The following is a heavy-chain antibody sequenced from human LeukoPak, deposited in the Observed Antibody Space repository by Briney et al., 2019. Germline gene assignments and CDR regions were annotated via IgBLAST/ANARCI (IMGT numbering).Heavy chain of an antibody. V-gene: IGHV1-69*01. CDR3: ARRTITMVRGVIYYYGMDV. Sequence: SMQVSCKASRSTFSSYAISWVRQAPGQGLEWMGGIIPIFGTANYAQKFQGRVTITADESTSTAYMELSSLRSEDTAVYYCARRTITMVRGVIYYYGMDVWGKGTTVTVSS. CDR1: RSTFSSYA. J-gene: IGHJ6*04. CDR2: IIPIFGTA. D-gene: IGHD3-10*01.